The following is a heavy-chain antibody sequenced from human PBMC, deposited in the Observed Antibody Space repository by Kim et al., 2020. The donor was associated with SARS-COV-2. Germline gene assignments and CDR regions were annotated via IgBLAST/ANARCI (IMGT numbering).Heavy chain of an antibody. Sequence: ASVKVSCKASGYTFTTYGISWVRQAPGQGLEWMGWVGTYNGDTHYAQTFQGRVTMTTDTSTSPVYMALSSLTSDHTAISFCASDWGPLTKIDCFDPWGQG. J-gene: IGHJ5*02. CDR2: VGTYNGDT. D-gene: IGHD3-22*01. V-gene: IGHV1-18*01. CDR3: ASDWGPLTKIDCFDP. CDR1: GYTFTTYG.